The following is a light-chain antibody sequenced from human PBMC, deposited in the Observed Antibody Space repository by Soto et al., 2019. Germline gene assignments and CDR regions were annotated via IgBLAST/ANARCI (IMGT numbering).Light chain of an antibody. J-gene: IGKJ3*01. CDR1: QTISSNY. CDR2: GAS. CDR3: QQYGRSPPEFT. V-gene: IGKV3-20*01. Sequence: EIVLTQSPGTLSLSAGERATLSCRASQTISSNYLAWYQQKPGQAPRLLIFGASYRATGIPDRFSGRGSGTDFTLTISRLEPEDFAVYYCQQYGRSPPEFTFGPGTKVDIK.